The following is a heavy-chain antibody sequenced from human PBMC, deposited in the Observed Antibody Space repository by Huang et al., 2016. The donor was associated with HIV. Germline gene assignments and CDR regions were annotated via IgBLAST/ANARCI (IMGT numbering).Heavy chain of an antibody. Sequence: EVHLVQSGAEVKEPGESLKISCQASGYNFDSYWIGWVRQMPGKGLEWRRIIYPGDAETRYDPSFQGKVTISADQSINTAYLQWSSLKASDTAIYFCARQGLWLPPTDPFDYWGQGTPVTVSA. CDR2: IYPGDAET. J-gene: IGHJ4*02. V-gene: IGHV5-51*01. CDR3: ARQGLWLPPTDPFDY. CDR1: GYNFDSYW. D-gene: IGHD3-10*01.